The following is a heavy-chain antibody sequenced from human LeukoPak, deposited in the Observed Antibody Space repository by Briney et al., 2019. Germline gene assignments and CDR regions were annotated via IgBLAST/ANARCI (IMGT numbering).Heavy chain of an antibody. CDR3: ARARTGPFDK. V-gene: IGHV3-30-3*01. CDR1: GFTFSNYA. J-gene: IGHJ4*01. D-gene: IGHD1-1*01. CDR2: ISFDGTKK. Sequence: GGSLRLSCAASGFTFSNYAIHWVRQAPGKGLEWVAGISFDGTKKLYGDSVKGRFTIPRDNSKYILYLQMDTLRPDDTAVYYCARARTGPFDKWGQGALVTVSS.